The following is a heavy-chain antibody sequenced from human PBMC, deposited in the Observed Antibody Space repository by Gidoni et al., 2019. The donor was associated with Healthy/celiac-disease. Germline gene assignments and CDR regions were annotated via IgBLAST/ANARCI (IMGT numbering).Heavy chain of an antibody. D-gene: IGHD3-10*01. Sequence: QVQLVESGGGVVEPGRSLRLPSAASGFTFSNYGMHWVRQAPGKGLEWVAIIWYDGSNKYYADSVKGRFAISRDNSNNTLYLQMNSLRAEDTAVYYCASFSYGGDAFDIWGQGTMVTVSS. V-gene: IGHV3-33*01. CDR1: GFTFSNYG. CDR3: ASFSYGGDAFDI. CDR2: IWYDGSNK. J-gene: IGHJ3*02.